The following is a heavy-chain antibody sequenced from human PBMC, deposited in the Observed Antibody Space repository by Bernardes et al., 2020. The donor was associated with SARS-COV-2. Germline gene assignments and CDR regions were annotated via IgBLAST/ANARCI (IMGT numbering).Heavy chain of an antibody. Sequence: GGSLRLSCAASGFTFSSYGMHWVRQAPGKGLEWVAVISYDGSNKYYADSVKGRFTISRDNSKNTLYLQMNSLRAEDTAVYYCARDNYCSGGSCYPGWFDPWGQGTLVTVSS. V-gene: IGHV3-30*03. CDR1: GFTFSSYG. CDR2: ISYDGSNK. D-gene: IGHD2-15*01. J-gene: IGHJ5*02. CDR3: ARDNYCSGGSCYPGWFDP.